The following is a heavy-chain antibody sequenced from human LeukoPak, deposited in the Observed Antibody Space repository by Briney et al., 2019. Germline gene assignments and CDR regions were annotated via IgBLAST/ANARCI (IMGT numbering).Heavy chain of an antibody. J-gene: IGHJ5*02. V-gene: IGHV3-7*01. CDR1: GFTFTCCW. CDR2: IKQDGGEK. Sequence: GGSLRLSCAASGFTFTCCWMSWVRQTPGKGLEWVASIKQDGGEKFYADSVKGRFTISRDNAKNSLYLQLNSLRAEDTAVYYCARVKLASQTAWFDPWGQGTLVTVSS. CDR3: ARVKLASQTAWFDP.